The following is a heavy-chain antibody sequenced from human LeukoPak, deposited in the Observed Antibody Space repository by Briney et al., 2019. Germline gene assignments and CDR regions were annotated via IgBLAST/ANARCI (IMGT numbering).Heavy chain of an antibody. CDR3: ARALVVPAATRDRAFDI. D-gene: IGHD2-2*01. CDR2: IYYSGST. CDR1: GGSISSGGYY. J-gene: IGHJ3*02. V-gene: IGHV4-31*03. Sequence: SQTLSLTCTVSGGSISSGGYYWSWIRQHPGKGLEWIGYIYYSGSTYYNPSLKSRVTISVDTSKNQFSLKLSSVTAADTAVYYCARALVVPAATRDRAFDIWGQGTMVTVSS.